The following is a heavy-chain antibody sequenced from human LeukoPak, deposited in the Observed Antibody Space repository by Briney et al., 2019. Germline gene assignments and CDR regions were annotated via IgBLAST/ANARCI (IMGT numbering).Heavy chain of an antibody. CDR3: ARVSSGSYLNYYYYYYMDV. J-gene: IGHJ6*03. D-gene: IGHD1-26*01. CDR1: GGSFSGYY. V-gene: IGHV4-34*01. Sequence: ASETLSLTCAVYGGSFSGYYWSWICQPPGKGLEWIGEINHSGSTNYNPSLKSRVTISVDTSKNQFSLKLSSVTAADTAVYYCARVSSGSYLNYYYYYYMDVWGKGTTVTVSS. CDR2: INHSGST.